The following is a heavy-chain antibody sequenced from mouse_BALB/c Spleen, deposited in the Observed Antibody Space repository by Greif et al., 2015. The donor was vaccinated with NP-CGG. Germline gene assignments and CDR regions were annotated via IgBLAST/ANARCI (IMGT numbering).Heavy chain of an antibody. CDR2: ISSGGGST. CDR3: ARYDGYCYYAMDY. CDR1: GFAFSSYD. J-gene: IGHJ4*01. D-gene: IGHD2-3*01. V-gene: IGHV5-12-1*01. Sequence: DVMLVESGGGLVKPGGSLKLSCAASGFAFSSYDMSWVRQTPEKRLEWVAYISSGGGSTYYPDTVKGRFTISRDNAKNTLYLQMSSLKSEDTAMYYCARYDGYCYYAMDYWGQGTSVTVSS.